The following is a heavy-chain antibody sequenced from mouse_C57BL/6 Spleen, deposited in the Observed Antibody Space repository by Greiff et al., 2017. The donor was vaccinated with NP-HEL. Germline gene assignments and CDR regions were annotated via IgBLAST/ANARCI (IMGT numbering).Heavy chain of an antibody. CDR3: ACTTVVATDCAMDY. V-gene: IGHV1-76*01. CDR2: IYPGSGNT. D-gene: IGHD1-1*01. Sequence: QVQLQQSGAELVRPGASVKLSCKASGYTFTDYYINWVKQRPGQGLEWIARIYPGSGNTYYNEKFKGKATLTAEKSSSTAYMQLSSLTSEDSAVYFCACTTVVATDCAMDYWGQGTSVTVSS. CDR1: GYTFTDYY. J-gene: IGHJ4*01.